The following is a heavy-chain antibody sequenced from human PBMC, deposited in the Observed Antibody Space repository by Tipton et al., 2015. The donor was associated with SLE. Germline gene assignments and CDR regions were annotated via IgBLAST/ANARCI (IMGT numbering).Heavy chain of an antibody. CDR1: GGSISSYY. CDR2: INHIGST. Sequence: TLSLTCTVSGGSISSYYWSWIRHPPGKGLEWIGEINHIGSTNCNPSLKSRVTISVDTSKNQFSLKLGSVTASDTAVYYCASIAARLVRYYFDYWGQGTLVTVSS. D-gene: IGHD6-6*01. V-gene: IGHV4-34*01. J-gene: IGHJ4*02. CDR3: ASIAARLVRYYFDY.